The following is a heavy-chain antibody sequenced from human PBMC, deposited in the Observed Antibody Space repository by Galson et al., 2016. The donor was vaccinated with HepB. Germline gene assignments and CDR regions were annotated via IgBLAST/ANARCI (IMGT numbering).Heavy chain of an antibody. CDR2: IWYDGSNK. Sequence: LRLSCAASGFPFSTYSMHWVRQAPGKGLEWVAVIWYDGSNKKYVDSVKGRFTISRDDSKNTLDLQMNSLRAEDTAVYYCARSLADYYYMDVWGKGTTVTVYS. CDR3: ARSLADYYYMDV. J-gene: IGHJ6*03. CDR1: GFPFSTYS. V-gene: IGHV3-33*01.